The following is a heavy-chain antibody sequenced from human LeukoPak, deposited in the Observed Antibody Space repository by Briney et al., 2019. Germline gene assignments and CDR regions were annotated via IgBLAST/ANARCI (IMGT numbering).Heavy chain of an antibody. Sequence: EASVKVSCKASGYTFTSYGISWVRQAPGQGLEWMGWISAYNGNTNYAQKLQGRVTMTTDTSTSTAHMELRSLRSDDTAVYYCARDQRSGWYPKRTQLDYWGQGTLVTVSS. CDR1: GYTFTSYG. CDR3: ARDQRSGWYPKRTQLDY. D-gene: IGHD6-19*01. J-gene: IGHJ4*02. V-gene: IGHV1-18*01. CDR2: ISAYNGNT.